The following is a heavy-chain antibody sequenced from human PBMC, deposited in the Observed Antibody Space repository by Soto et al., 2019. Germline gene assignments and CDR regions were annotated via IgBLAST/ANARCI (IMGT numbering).Heavy chain of an antibody. Sequence: SLRLSCAASGFTFSNAWMNWVRQAPGKGLEWVGRIKSKTDGGTTDYAAPVKGRFTISRDDSKNTLYLQMNSLKTEDTAVYYCTTEGITMVRGVIITPNYYYYYGMDVWGQGTTVTVSS. D-gene: IGHD3-10*01. CDR3: TTEGITMVRGVIITPNYYYYYGMDV. V-gene: IGHV3-15*07. J-gene: IGHJ6*02. CDR2: IKSKTDGGTT. CDR1: GFTFSNAW.